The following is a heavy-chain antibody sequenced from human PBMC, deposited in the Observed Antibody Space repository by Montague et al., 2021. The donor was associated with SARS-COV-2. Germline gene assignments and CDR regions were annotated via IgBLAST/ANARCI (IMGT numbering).Heavy chain of an antibody. V-gene: IGHV4-61*05. D-gene: IGHD3-3*01. J-gene: IGHJ4*02. CDR2: IYYSGST. CDR3: ARAPVAHITYFGVVTSFDY. Sequence: SETLSLTCTVSGGSISSSSYYWGWIRQPPGKGLEWIGYIYYSGSTNYNPSLKSRVTISVDTSKNQFSLKLSSVTAADTAVYYCARAPVAHITYFGVVTSFDYWGQGTLVTVSS. CDR1: GGSISSSSYY.